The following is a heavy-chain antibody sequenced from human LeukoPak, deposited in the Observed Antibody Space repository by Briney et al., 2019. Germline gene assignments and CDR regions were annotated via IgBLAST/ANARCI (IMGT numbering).Heavy chain of an antibody. J-gene: IGHJ4*02. D-gene: IGHD5-24*01. V-gene: IGHV3-11*01. CDR1: GFTFSDYY. CDR3: ARDSRDGYPSKLGH. CDR2: ISSSGSTI. Sequence: GGSLRLSCAASGFTFSDYYMSWIRQAPGKGLEWVSYISSSGSTIYYADSVKGRFTISRDNAKNSLYLQMNSLRAEDTAVYYCARDSRDGYPSKLGHWGQGTLVTVSS.